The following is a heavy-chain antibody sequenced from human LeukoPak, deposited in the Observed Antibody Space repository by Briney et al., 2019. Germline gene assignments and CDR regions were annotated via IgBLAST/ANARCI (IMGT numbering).Heavy chain of an antibody. CDR2: IRNDGSHE. V-gene: IGHV3-33*06. CDR3: AKDANEYGDTHFDC. CDR1: GFTFSSYW. Sequence: GGSVSCPCAASGFTFSSYWMHWVRQAPGKGLEWVAVIRNDGSHEYYADSEKGRFTISRDNSRDTVYLQMNSLRDEDTAVYYCAKDANEYGDTHFDCWG. J-gene: IGHJ5*01. D-gene: IGHD4-17*01.